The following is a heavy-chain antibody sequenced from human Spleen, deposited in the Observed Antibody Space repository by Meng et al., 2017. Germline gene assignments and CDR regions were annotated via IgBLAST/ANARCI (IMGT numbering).Heavy chain of an antibody. D-gene: IGHD3-22*01. CDR1: GFTFRTYW. J-gene: IGHJ6*02. CDR3: ARSWDYYDSSGDLNYYYYGMDV. CDR2: INSDGSST. Sequence: GGSLRLSCAASGFTFRTYWMHWVRQAPGKGLVWVSRINSDGSSTSYADSVKGRFTISRDNAKNTLYLQMNSLRAEDTAVYYCARSWDYYDSSGDLNYYYYGMDVWGQGTTVTVSS. V-gene: IGHV3-74*01.